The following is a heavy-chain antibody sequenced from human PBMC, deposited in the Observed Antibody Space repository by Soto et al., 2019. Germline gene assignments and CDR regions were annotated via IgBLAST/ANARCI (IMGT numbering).Heavy chain of an antibody. Sequence: GGSLRLSCAASGLTMSSYPMTWVRQAPGKGLQWVSSINVGGSTTYYADSVKGRFNISRDNSKNILYLQLSSLRTADTAVYYCAKDGNRGIHIDTWGQGTLVTVSS. V-gene: IGHV3-23*01. CDR2: INVGGSTT. D-gene: IGHD3-22*01. CDR3: AKDGNRGIHIDT. J-gene: IGHJ5*02. CDR1: GLTMSSYP.